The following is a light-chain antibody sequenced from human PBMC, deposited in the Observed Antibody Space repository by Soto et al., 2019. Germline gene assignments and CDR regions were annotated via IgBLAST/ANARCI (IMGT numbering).Light chain of an antibody. CDR3: RHYNNWPPET. J-gene: IGKJ1*01. Sequence: EIVMTQSPATLSVSPGERATLSCRVSQSVSSNLAWYQQKRGQAPRLLIYEASTRATGIPARFSGSGSGTEYNLTISSLQSEDVAIYYCRHYNNWPPETFGQGTKADIK. CDR2: EAS. V-gene: IGKV3-15*01. CDR1: QSVSSN.